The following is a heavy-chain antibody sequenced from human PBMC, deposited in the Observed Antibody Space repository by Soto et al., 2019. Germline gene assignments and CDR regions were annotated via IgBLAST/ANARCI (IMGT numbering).Heavy chain of an antibody. J-gene: IGHJ4*02. Sequence: SETLSLTCTVSGGSISSYDWSWIRQPPGKGLEWIGYIYYSGSTNYNPSLKSRVTISVDTSKNQFSLKLSSVTAADTAVYYCARHGGSVSYDFDYWGQGTLVTVSS. CDR2: IYYSGST. CDR1: GGSISSYD. D-gene: IGHD2-8*01. CDR3: ARHGGSVSYDFDY. V-gene: IGHV4-59*08.